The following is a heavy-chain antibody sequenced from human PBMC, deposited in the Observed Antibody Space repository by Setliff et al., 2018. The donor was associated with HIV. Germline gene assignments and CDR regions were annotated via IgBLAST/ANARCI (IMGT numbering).Heavy chain of an antibody. CDR1: GYSVNSDFY. CDR3: ARGATDWGAVDI. D-gene: IGHD3-9*01. V-gene: IGHV4-38-2*01. CDR2: IFHSGSP. J-gene: IGHJ3*02. Sequence: SETLSLTCAVSGYSVNSDFYWGWIRHSPGRGLEWIGQIFHSGSPYYNPSLKSRVTLSVDTSKNQFSLKLSSVTAADTAVYYCARGATDWGAVDIWGQGTMVTV.